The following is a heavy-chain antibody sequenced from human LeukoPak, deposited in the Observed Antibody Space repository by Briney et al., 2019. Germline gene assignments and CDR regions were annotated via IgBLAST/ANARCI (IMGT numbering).Heavy chain of an antibody. J-gene: IGHJ4*02. CDR3: ARRATVVTHFDY. CDR1: GGSISTYY. Sequence: PSETLSLTCTVSGGSISTYYWNWIRQPPGKGLEWIGYIYHSGSTNYNPSLQSRVTISVDTSKNQFSLNLNSVTAADTAVYYCARRATVVTHFDYWGQGTLVTVSS. CDR2: IYHSGST. V-gene: IGHV4-59*01. D-gene: IGHD4-23*01.